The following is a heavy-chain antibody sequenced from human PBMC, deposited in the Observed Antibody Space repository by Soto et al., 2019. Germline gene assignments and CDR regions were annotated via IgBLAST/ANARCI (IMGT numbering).Heavy chain of an antibody. CDR3: ARGRILWFGELLYSWFDP. V-gene: IGHV1-8*01. J-gene: IGHJ5*02. CDR2: MNPNSGNT. Sequence: ASVKVSCKASGYTFTSYDINWVRQATGQGLEWMGWMNPNSGNTGYAQKFQGRVTMTRNTSISTAYMELSSLRSEDTAVYYCARGRILWFGELLYSWFDPWGQGTLVTV. CDR1: GYTFTSYD. D-gene: IGHD3-10*01.